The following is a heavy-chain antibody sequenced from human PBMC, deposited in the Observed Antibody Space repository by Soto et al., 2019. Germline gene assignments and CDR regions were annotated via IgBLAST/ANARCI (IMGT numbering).Heavy chain of an antibody. CDR2: YGGSGGST. J-gene: IGHJ6*03. CDR3: VKFRGRAYHYYYMDV. V-gene: IGHV3-23*01. Sequence: DVQLLESGGGLAQRGGSLRLSCAASGFSFSTYGRTWVPQAPGKGLEWVSYGGSGGSTYYADSVKGRFTISRDNSKNTLYLQMNSLRAEDTAVYYCVKFRGRAYHYYYMDVWGNGTTVTVSS. D-gene: IGHD3-16*01. CDR1: GFSFSTYG.